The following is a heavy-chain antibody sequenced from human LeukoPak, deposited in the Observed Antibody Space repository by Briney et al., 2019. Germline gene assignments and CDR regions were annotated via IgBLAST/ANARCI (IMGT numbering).Heavy chain of an antibody. CDR2: INHSGST. CDR1: GGSFSGYY. D-gene: IGHD3-22*01. V-gene: IGHV4-34*01. Sequence: SETLSLTCAVYGGSFSGYYWSWIRQPPGKGLEWIGEINHSGSTNYNPSLKSRVTISVDTSKNQFSLKLSSVTAADTAVYYCASRWREYYYDSSGYYEDYWGQGTLVTVSS. CDR3: ASRWREYYYDSSGYYEDY. J-gene: IGHJ4*02.